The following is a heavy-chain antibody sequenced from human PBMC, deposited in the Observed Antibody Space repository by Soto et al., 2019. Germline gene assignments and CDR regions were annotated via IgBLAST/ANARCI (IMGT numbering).Heavy chain of an antibody. Sequence: QVQLQESGPGLVKPSETLSLTCTVSGGSISSYDWSWIRQPAGKGLEWIGRIYTSGSTNYNPSLKSRVTMSVDTSKNQFSLKLSSVTAADTAVYYCASSPYDYVWGSYRPPHFDYWGQGTLVTVSS. D-gene: IGHD3-16*02. CDR3: ASSPYDYVWGSYRPPHFDY. CDR1: GGSISSYD. V-gene: IGHV4-4*07. CDR2: IYTSGST. J-gene: IGHJ4*02.